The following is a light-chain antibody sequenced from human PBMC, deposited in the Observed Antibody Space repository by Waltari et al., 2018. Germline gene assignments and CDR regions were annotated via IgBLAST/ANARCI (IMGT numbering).Light chain of an antibody. J-gene: IGKJ1*01. Sequence: GERATLSCRASQSVGRSLAWYQQKPGQAPRLLIYGASIRATGIPDRFSGGGSGTDFSLTISRLEPEDFAAYHCQHYVRLPVTFGQGTKVEIK. CDR3: QHYVRLPVT. V-gene: IGKV3-20*01. CDR1: QSVGRS. CDR2: GAS.